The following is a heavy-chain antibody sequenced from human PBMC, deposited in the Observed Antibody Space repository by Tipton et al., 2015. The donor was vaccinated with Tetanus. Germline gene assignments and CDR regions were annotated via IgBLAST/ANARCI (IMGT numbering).Heavy chain of an antibody. CDR3: ARNPNGVNNWFDP. CDR1: GFTFSSYS. J-gene: IGHJ5*02. Sequence: SLRLSCAASGFTFSSYSMNWVRQAPGKGLEWVSFISGSNSIIHYADSVKGRFTISRDNAKSSLYLQMNSLRDEDTAVYYCARNPNGVNNWFDPWGQGTLVTVSS. V-gene: IGHV3-48*02. CDR2: ISGSNSII. D-gene: IGHD4-17*01.